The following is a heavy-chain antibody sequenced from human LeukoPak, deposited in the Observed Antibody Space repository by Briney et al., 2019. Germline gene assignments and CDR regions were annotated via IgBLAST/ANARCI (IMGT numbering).Heavy chain of an antibody. CDR2: ISAYNGDT. J-gene: IGHJ4*02. CDR1: GYTFTNYG. D-gene: IGHD5-24*01. Sequence: ASVKVSCKTSGYTFTNYGVTWVRQAPGQGLEWMGWISAYNGDTKYAQKLQGRVTMTTDTPMSTGYMELRSLTSDDTAIYYCGRVDMAASKDYWGQGTLVTVSS. CDR3: GRVDMAASKDY. V-gene: IGHV1-18*01.